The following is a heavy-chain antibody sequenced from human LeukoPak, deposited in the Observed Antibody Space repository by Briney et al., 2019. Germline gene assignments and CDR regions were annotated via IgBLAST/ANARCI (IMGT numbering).Heavy chain of an antibody. CDR3: ARDRRYYYGSGSYYAYDY. CDR2: IYTSGST. V-gene: IGHV4-61*02. D-gene: IGHD3-10*01. CDR1: GGSISSGSYY. J-gene: IGHJ4*02. Sequence: PSQTLSLTCTVSGGSISSGSYYWSWIRQPAGKGLEWIGRIYTSGSTNYNPSLKSRVTISVDTSKNQFSLKLSSVTAADTAVYYCARDRRYYYGSGSYYAYDYWGQGTLVTVSS.